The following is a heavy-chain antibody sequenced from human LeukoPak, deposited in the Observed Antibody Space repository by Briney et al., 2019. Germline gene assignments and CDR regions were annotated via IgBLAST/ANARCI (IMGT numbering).Heavy chain of an antibody. CDR3: ARVKWPYGFDP. CDR1: GFTFSSYS. Sequence: GGSLRLSCAASGFTFSSYSMNWVRQAPGKGLEWVSYISSSSSTIYYADSVRGRFAISRDNAKNSLYLQMNSLRAENTAVYYCARVKWPYGFDPWGQGTLVTVSS. J-gene: IGHJ5*02. V-gene: IGHV3-48*01. CDR2: ISSSSSTI. D-gene: IGHD5-12*01.